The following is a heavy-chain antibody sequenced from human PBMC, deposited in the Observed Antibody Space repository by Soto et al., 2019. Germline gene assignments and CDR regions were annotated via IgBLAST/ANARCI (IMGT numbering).Heavy chain of an antibody. CDR1: GDSVSSNTAA. CDR2: TYYRSNWRH. J-gene: IGHJ4*02. V-gene: IGHV6-1*01. CDR3: ARGVAGSGFDL. Sequence: SQTLSLTCAISGDSVSSNTAAWNWIRSSPSRGLEWLGRTYYRSNWRHDYAVSVKSRITVNPDTSKNHFSLQLNSVTPDDTAVYYCARGVAGSGFDLWGQGTLVTVSS. D-gene: IGHD6-19*01.